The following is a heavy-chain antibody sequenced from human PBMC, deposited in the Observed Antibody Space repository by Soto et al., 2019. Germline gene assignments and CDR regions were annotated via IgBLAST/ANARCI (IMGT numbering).Heavy chain of an antibody. J-gene: IGHJ6*03. D-gene: IGHD3-10*01. V-gene: IGHV3-66*01. CDR1: VFTVSSYY. CDR2: IYSGGNT. Sequence: EVQLVESGGDLVQPGGSLRLSCAASVFTVSSYYMSWVRQAPGKGLEWVSVIYSGGNTYYADSVKGRFTISRDYSKNTLYLQMNSLRAEDTAVYYCATSSGSAMDVWGKGTTVTVSS. CDR3: ATSSGSAMDV.